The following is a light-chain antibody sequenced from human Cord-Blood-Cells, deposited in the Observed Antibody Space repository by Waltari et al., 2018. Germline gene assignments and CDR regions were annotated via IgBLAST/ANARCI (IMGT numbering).Light chain of an antibody. CDR1: QSVSSSY. Sequence: EIVLTQSPGTMSLSQGERATLSCRASQSVSSSYLAWYQQKPGQAPRLLIYGASSRATGIPDRFSGSGSGTDFTLTISRLEPEGFAVYYCQQYGSSPPWTFGQGTKVEIK. V-gene: IGKV3-20*01. CDR3: QQYGSSPPWT. CDR2: GAS. J-gene: IGKJ1*01.